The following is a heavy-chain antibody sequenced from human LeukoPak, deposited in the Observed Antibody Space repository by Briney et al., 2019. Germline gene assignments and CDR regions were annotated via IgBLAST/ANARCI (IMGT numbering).Heavy chain of an antibody. J-gene: IGHJ1*01. Sequence: GGSLRLSCAASGFNLSSYSMNWVRQAPGKGLEWVAVIWYDGSNKYYGDSVKGRFTISRDNSKKTLYLQMNSLRVEDTAVYYCARGDGYNDAEYLQHWGQGTLVTVS. D-gene: IGHD5-24*01. V-gene: IGHV3-33*08. CDR1: GFNLSSYS. CDR2: IWYDGSNK. CDR3: ARGDGYNDAEYLQH.